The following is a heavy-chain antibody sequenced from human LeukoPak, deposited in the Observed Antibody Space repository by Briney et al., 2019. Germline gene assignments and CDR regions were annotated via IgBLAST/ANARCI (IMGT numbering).Heavy chain of an antibody. V-gene: IGHV3-7*03. CDR3: ATLSVVVVPAELN. CDR2: IKQDGSQK. D-gene: IGHD2-15*01. J-gene: IGHJ4*02. CDR1: GFTFNNYW. Sequence: GGSLRLSCAASGFTFNNYWMTWVRQAPGKGLEWVANIKQDGSQKYYVDSVKGRFTISRDNAKNSLYLQMNSLRAEDTAVYYCATLSVVVVPAELNWGQGTLVTVSS.